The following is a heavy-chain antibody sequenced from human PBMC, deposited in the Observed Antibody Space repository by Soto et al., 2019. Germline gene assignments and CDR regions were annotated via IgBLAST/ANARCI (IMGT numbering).Heavy chain of an antibody. CDR3: ARDTEAQYYASYYGMDV. CDR1: GFNFRNYW. D-gene: IGHD3-3*01. J-gene: IGHJ6*02. Sequence: EVQLVESGGGLVQRGGSLRLSCVASGFNFRNYWMNWVRQAPGRGLEWVANIKQDGSETNYVDSVRGRFTNSRDDAEKSLYIQMNSLRAEDTAVYYCARDTEAQYYASYYGMDVWGQGTTVTVSS. V-gene: IGHV3-7*01. CDR2: IKQDGSET.